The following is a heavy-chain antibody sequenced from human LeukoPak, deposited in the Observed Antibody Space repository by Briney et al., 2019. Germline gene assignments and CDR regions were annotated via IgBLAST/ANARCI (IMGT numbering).Heavy chain of an antibody. CDR1: GLTVSSNY. Sequence: GGSLRLSCAASGLTVSSNYMSWVRQAPGKGLEWVSVIYSGGSTYYADSVKGRFTISRDNSKNTLYLQMNSLRAEDTAVYYRARDLGPPDDAFDIWGQGTMVTVSS. J-gene: IGHJ3*02. CDR2: IYSGGST. D-gene: IGHD3-16*01. CDR3: ARDLGPPDDAFDI. V-gene: IGHV3-66*02.